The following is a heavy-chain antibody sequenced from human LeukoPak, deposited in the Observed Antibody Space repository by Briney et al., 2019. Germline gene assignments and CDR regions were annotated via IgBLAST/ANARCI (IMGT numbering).Heavy chain of an antibody. CDR1: GFTFSSYA. V-gene: IGHV3-23*01. D-gene: IGHD2-8*02. CDR3: AKDEHTGRYYYGMDV. CDR2: ISGSGGST. Sequence: PGGSLRLSCAASGFTFSSYAMSWVRQAPGEGLEWVSPISGSGGSTYYADSVKGRFTISRDNSKNTLYLQMNSLRAEDTAVYYCAKDEHTGRYYYGMDVWGQGTTVTVSS. J-gene: IGHJ6*02.